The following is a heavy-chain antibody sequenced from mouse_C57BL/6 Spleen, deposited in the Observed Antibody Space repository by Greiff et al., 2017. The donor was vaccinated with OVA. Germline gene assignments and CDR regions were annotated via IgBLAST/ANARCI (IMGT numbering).Heavy chain of an antibody. CDR2: IDPSDSET. CDR3: ARGERAYYYAMDY. J-gene: IGHJ4*01. Sequence: VQLQQPGAELVRPGSSVKLSCKASGYTFTSYWMHWVKQRPIQGLEWIGNIDPSDSETHYNQKFKDKATLTVDKSSSTAYMQLSSLTSEDSAVYYCARGERAYYYAMDYWGQGTSVTVSS. V-gene: IGHV1-52*01. CDR1: GYTFTSYW.